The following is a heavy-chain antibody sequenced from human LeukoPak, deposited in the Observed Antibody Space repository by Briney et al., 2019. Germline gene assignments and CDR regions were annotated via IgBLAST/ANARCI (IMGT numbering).Heavy chain of an antibody. Sequence: GGSLRLSCAASGFTFSSYWMSWVRQAPGKGLEWVANIKQDGSEKYYVVSVKGRFTISRDNAKNSLYLQMNSLRAEDTAVYYCAKRAGYSGYDGGYYFDYWGQGTLVTVSS. V-gene: IGHV3-7*01. CDR1: GFTFSSYW. D-gene: IGHD5-12*01. J-gene: IGHJ4*02. CDR3: AKRAGYSGYDGGYYFDY. CDR2: IKQDGSEK.